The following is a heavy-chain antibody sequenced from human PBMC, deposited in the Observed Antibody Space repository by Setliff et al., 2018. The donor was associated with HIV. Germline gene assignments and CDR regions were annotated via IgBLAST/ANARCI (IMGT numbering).Heavy chain of an antibody. D-gene: IGHD3-10*01. CDR1: GYTFAAHP. CDR3: ARGKGVGGVIITGGLDV. V-gene: IGHV1-8*02. CDR2: MNPNSGVS. J-gene: IGHJ6*04. Sequence: GASVKVSCKASGYTFAAHPIHWVRQAPGQGLEWMGWMNPNSGVSGYGQKFQGRVTMTRDTSISTAYMELSSLTSEDTAVYYCARGKGVGGVIITGGLDVWGKGTTVTVSS.